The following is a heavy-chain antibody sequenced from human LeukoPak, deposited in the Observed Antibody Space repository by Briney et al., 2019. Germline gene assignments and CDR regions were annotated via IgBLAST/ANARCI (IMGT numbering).Heavy chain of an antibody. Sequence: GGSLRLSCAASGFTFTTYWMSWMRQAPGKGLQWVANIKHDGSEQYYVDSVKGRFTISRDNAKNSLYLQMNSLRAEDTALYYCARSGLYSSSWYLNYWGQGTLVSVSS. CDR2: IKHDGSEQ. D-gene: IGHD6-13*01. V-gene: IGHV3-7*01. CDR3: ARSGLYSSSWYLNY. CDR1: GFTFTTYW. J-gene: IGHJ4*02.